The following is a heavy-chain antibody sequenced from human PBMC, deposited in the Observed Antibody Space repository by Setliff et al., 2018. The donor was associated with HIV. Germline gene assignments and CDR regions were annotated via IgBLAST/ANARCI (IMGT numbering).Heavy chain of an antibody. CDR1: GGSFSGYY. Sequence: ASETLSLTCAVYGGSFSGYYWSWIRQPPGKGLEWIGEINHSGSANYNPSLKSRLSISIDTSKTQLSLNLSSVTAADTAVYYCARTTVRDFGLVIINFDQWGLGTLVTVSS. J-gene: IGHJ4*02. V-gene: IGHV4-34*01. CDR3: ARTTVRDFGLVIINFDQ. CDR2: INHSGSA. D-gene: IGHD3-3*01.